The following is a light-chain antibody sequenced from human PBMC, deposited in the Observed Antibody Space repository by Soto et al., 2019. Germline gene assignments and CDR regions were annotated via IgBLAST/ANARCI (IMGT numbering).Light chain of an antibody. CDR3: QQYGSSSWT. Sequence: EIVLTQSPGTLSLSPGERATLSCRASQSFNSIYLAWYQQKPGQAPRLLIYGASTRATGIPARFSGSGSGTDFTLTISRLEPEDFAVYYCQQYGSSSWTFGQGTKVDIK. CDR1: QSFNSIY. CDR2: GAS. J-gene: IGKJ1*01. V-gene: IGKV3-20*01.